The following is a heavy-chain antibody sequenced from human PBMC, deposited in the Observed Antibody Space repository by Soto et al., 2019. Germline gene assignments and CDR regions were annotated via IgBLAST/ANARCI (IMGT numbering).Heavy chain of an antibody. Sequence: VQLVQSGAEVKKPGASVKVSCKASGYTFTSYGISWVRQAPGQGLEWMGWISAYNGNTNYAQKLQGRVIMTTDTSTSTAYMELRGLRSDDTAVYYCARDLLIGYGDSVVFRYWGQGTLVTVSS. CDR3: ARDLLIGYGDSVVFRY. CDR1: GYTFTSYG. J-gene: IGHJ4*02. D-gene: IGHD4-17*01. V-gene: IGHV1-18*01. CDR2: ISAYNGNT.